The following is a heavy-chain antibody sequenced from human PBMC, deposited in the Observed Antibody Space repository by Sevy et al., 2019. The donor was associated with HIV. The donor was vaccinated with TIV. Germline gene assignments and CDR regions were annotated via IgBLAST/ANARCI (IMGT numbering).Heavy chain of an antibody. Sequence: GGSLRLSCAASGFTFDDYAMHWVRQAPGKGLEWVSGISWNSGSIGYADSVKGRFTISRDNAKNSLYLQMNSLRAEDTALYYCAKDISYIGNLHAFDIWGQGTMVTVSS. V-gene: IGHV3-9*01. CDR1: GFTFDDYA. CDR2: ISWNSGSI. D-gene: IGHD1-26*01. J-gene: IGHJ3*02. CDR3: AKDISYIGNLHAFDI.